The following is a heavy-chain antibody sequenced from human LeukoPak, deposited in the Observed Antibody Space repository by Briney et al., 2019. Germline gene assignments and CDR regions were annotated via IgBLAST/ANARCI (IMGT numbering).Heavy chain of an antibody. CDR3: ARIPQRVPHNWFDP. CDR2: MNPYTGNT. D-gene: IGHD2-2*01. CDR1: GYTFTNDD. V-gene: IGHV1-8*01. Sequence: ASVTLSCKASGYTFTNDDINWVRQAAGQGLEWMGWMNPYTGNTGYAQKFQGRVTMTRDTSISTAYLELRGLTSDDSAVYYCARIPQRVPHNWFDPWGQGTLVTVSS. J-gene: IGHJ5*02.